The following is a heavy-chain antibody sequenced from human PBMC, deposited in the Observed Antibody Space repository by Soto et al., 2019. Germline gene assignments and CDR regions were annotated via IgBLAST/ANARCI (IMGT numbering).Heavy chain of an antibody. CDR3: AKTPMGATSHYYSGMDV. J-gene: IGHJ6*02. Sequence: SVKVSCKGSGGTLSSDAISWVRQAHGQGLEWMGGIIPIFGTANYAQKFQGRVTITADESTSTAYMELSSLRSEDTAVYYCAKTPMGATSHYYSGMDVWGQGTTVT. D-gene: IGHD1-26*01. CDR1: GGTLSSDA. V-gene: IGHV1-69*13. CDR2: IIPIFGTA.